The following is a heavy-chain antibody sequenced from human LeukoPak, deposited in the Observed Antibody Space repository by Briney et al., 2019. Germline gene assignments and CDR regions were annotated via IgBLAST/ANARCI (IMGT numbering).Heavy chain of an antibody. CDR1: GFTVSSNY. CDR2: IYSGGST. CDR3: ARDRQHGWFDP. V-gene: IGHV3-66*01. Sequence: GGSLRLSCAASGFTVSSNYMSWVRQAPGKGLEWVSVIYSGGSTYYADSVKGRFTISRDNSKNTLYLQMNSLRAEDTAVYYCARDRQHGWFDPWGQGTLVTVSS. J-gene: IGHJ5*02.